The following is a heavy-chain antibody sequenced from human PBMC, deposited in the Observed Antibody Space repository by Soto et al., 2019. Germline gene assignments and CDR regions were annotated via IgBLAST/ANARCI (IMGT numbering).Heavy chain of an antibody. D-gene: IGHD6-13*01. CDR2: IRGIFVST. CDR3: AKHKLVLWAFDI. V-gene: IGHV3-23*01. Sequence: VGSLRISCAASGFMFNKYAMNWVRQAPGKGLEWVSAIRGIFVSTYYADSLKVRFTNSRDNSKNTLYLQMNSLRAEDTAVYYCAKHKLVLWAFDIWGQGTMVTVSS. J-gene: IGHJ3*02. CDR1: GFMFNKYA.